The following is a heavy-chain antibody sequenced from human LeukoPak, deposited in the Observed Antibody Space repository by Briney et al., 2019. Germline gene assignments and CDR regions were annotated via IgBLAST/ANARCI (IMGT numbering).Heavy chain of an antibody. J-gene: IGHJ6*03. CDR1: GGSISSHY. Sequence: SETLSLTCTVSGGSISSHYWSWIRQPPGKGLEWIGYIYYSGSTNYNPSLKSRVTISVDTSKNQFSLKLSSVTAADTAVYYCARWGYYYYYVDVWGKGTTVTVSS. CDR2: IYYSGST. V-gene: IGHV4-59*11. CDR3: ARWGYYYYYVDV. D-gene: IGHD3-16*01.